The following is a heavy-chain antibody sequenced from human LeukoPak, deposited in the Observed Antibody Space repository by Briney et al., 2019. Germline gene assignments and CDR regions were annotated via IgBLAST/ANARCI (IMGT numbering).Heavy chain of an antibody. CDR1: GFTFSSYW. CDR3: AGRGYNNGQDY. CDR2: INSDGSST. J-gene: IGHJ4*02. Sequence: GGSLRLSCAASGFTFSSYWMHWVRQAPGKGLVWVSRINSDGSSTSYADSVKGRFTISRDNAKNTLYLQMNSLRAEDTAVYYCAGRGYNNGQDYWGQGTLVTVSS. V-gene: IGHV3-74*01. D-gene: IGHD5-24*01.